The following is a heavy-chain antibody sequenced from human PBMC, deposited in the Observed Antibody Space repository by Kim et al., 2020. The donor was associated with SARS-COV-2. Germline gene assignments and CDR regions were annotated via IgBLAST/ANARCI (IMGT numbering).Heavy chain of an antibody. J-gene: IGHJ3*01. V-gene: IGHV1-2*02. CDR2: T. Sequence: TKYAERSQGRVTMTRATSINPVYMALGRLKSDDTAVYYCARGANTLSAFDLWGQGTMVTVSS. CDR3: ARGANTLSAFDL.